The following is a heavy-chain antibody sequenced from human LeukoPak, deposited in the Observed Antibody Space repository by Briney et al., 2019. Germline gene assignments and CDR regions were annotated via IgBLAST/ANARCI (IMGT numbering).Heavy chain of an antibody. CDR1: GFTFNDYY. V-gene: IGHV3-11*01. CDR3: ATDGAGFDT. Sequence: GGSLRLSCAASGFTFNDYYMSWIREAPGEGLEWLSYINIGGTNTHYADSVKGRFTISRDNAKKSLYLEMTNLRAEDTAVYYCATDGAGFDTWGQGVLVTVSS. CDR2: INIGGTNT. J-gene: IGHJ5*02.